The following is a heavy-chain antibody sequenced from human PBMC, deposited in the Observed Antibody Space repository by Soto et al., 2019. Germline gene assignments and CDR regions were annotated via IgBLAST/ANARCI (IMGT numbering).Heavy chain of an antibody. J-gene: IGHJ4*02. V-gene: IGHV3-30*18. CDR3: AKDGSTVVTEYYFDY. Sequence: PGGSLRLSCAASGFTFSSYGMHWVRQAPGKGLEWVAVISYDGSNKYYADSVKGRFTISRDNSKNTLYLQMNSLRAEDTAVYYCAKDGSTVVTEYYFDYWGQGTLVTVSS. CDR2: ISYDGSNK. D-gene: IGHD2-15*01. CDR1: GFTFSSYG.